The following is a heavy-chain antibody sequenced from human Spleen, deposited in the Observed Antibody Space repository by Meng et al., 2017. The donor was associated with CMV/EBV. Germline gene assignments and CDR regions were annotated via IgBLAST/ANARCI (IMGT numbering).Heavy chain of an antibody. D-gene: IGHD4-23*01. Sequence: CAVNGGSFSEYFWIWIRQPPGKGLEWIGKINDSGGTRYNPSLESRLTISVDTSKNRFSLKLTSVTAADTAVYYCARHRDYGGNIDSWDQGTLVTVSS. CDR3: ARHRDYGGNIDS. CDR1: GGSFSEYF. CDR2: INDSGGT. J-gene: IGHJ4*02. V-gene: IGHV4-34*01.